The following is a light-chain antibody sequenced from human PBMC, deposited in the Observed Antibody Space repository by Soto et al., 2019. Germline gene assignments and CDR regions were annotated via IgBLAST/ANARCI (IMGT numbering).Light chain of an antibody. J-gene: IGLJ1*01. V-gene: IGLV1-51*01. Sequence: QSVWTQPPSVSAAPGQQVTISCSGSSSNIGDNYVSWYQHLPGTAPKLVVYDNDRRTSGIPGRFSGSKSGTSATLVITGLQTEDEADYDCGTWDNRLDGNYVFGTGTKLTVL. CDR2: DND. CDR1: SSNIGDNY. CDR3: GTWDNRLDGNYV.